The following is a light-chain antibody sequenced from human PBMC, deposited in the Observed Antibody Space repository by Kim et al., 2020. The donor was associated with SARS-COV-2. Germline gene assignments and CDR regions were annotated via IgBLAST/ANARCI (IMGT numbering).Light chain of an antibody. V-gene: IGKV4-1*01. CDR1: QSVLYISKNKNY. Sequence: ATINCKSSQSVLYISKNKNYLEWYQQKPGQPPKLLIYLASTRESGVPDRFSGSESGTDFTLSISSLQAEDVAVYYCQQYYSTPLTFGGGTKVDIK. CDR3: QQYYSTPLT. J-gene: IGKJ4*01. CDR2: LAS.